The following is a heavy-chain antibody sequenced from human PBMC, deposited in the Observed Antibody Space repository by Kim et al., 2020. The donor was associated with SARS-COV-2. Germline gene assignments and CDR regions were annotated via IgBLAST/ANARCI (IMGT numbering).Heavy chain of an antibody. D-gene: IGHD6-19*01. CDR3: ARDPLAVSGPDN. V-gene: IGHV3-33*01. J-gene: IGHJ4*02. Sequence: YADSGKGRFTISRDNSMNTLYLQMNSLRAEDTAFYYCARDPLAVSGPDNWGQGTLVTVAS.